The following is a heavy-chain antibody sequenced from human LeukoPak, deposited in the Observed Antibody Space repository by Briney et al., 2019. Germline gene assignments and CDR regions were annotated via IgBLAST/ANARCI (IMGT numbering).Heavy chain of an antibody. CDR2: INQHGSEE. J-gene: IGHJ4*02. D-gene: IGHD5-12*01. CDR1: GFTFSNYW. CDR3: VRDGGVSGYDLLDY. V-gene: IGHV3-7*01. Sequence: GGSLRLYCAASGFTFSNYWMSWVRHAPAKGLEWVAHINQHGSEEHYMDSVKARFIISRDNAKNTLSLQMDSLRAEDTAVYYCVRDGGVSGYDLLDYWGQGTLVTVSS.